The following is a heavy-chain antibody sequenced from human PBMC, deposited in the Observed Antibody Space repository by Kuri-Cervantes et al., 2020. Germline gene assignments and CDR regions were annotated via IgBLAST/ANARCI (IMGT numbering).Heavy chain of an antibody. V-gene: IGHV3-53*01. J-gene: IGHJ6*02. D-gene: IGHD3-10*01. CDR3: ARYMVRGIYYGMDV. CDR2: IYSGGDT. Sequence: GGSLRLSCAASGFTVSNNYMSWVRQAPGKGLEYISVIYSGGDTYYADSVKGRFTISRDSSKNTLFLQMNSLRADDTAVYYCARYMVRGIYYGMDVWGQGTLVTVSS. CDR1: GFTVSNNY.